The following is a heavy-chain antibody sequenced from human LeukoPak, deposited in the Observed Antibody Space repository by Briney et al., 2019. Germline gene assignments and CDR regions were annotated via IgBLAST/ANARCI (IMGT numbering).Heavy chain of an antibody. CDR2: ISGSGGST. V-gene: IGHV3-23*01. CDR3: AKDSYYDSSGLVDY. J-gene: IGHJ4*02. D-gene: IGHD3-22*01. Sequence: GGSLRLSCAASGFTFSSYAMSWVRQAPGKGLEWVSAISGSGGSTYYADSVKGRFTISRDNSKNTLYLQINSLRAEDTAVYYCAKDSYYDSSGLVDYWGQGTLVTVSS. CDR1: GFTFSSYA.